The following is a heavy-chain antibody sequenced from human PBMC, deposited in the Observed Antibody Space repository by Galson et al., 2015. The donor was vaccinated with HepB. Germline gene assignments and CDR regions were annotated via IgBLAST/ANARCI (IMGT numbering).Heavy chain of an antibody. J-gene: IGHJ3*01. CDR3: AREAYYYDSSGSYDALDV. CDR1: GGSISTYY. D-gene: IGHD3-22*01. Sequence: ETLSLTCNVSGGSISTYYWSWIRQPPGKGLEWIGYIYYNGRTNYNPSLKSRVTILLDASKNQFSLNLSSVTAADTALYYCAREAYYYDSSGSYDALDVWGQGTMVTVSS. V-gene: IGHV4-59*01. CDR2: IYYNGRT.